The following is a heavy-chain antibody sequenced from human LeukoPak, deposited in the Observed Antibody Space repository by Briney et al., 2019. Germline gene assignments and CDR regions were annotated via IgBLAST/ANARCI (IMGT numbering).Heavy chain of an antibody. J-gene: IGHJ4*02. V-gene: IGHV5-51*01. CDR1: GYSFSNYW. Sequence: GESLKISCEGSGYSFSNYWIGWVRQMPAKGLEWMVIIYPGDYETRYSPSFQGLVTISVDKSISTAYLQWSSLKASDTAMYYCAIPPGYCGNDCSFDHWGQGTLVTVSS. D-gene: IGHD2-21*02. CDR2: IYPGDYET. CDR3: AIPPGYCGNDCSFDH.